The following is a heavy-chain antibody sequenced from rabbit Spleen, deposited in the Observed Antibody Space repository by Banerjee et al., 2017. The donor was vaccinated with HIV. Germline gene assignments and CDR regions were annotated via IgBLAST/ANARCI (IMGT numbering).Heavy chain of an antibody. CDR1: GFSLSSYW. J-gene: IGHJ4*01. CDR3: ARDLAGVIGWNFYL. Sequence: QEQLVESGGGLVQPGGSLTLTCKASGFSLSSYWMSWVRQAPGKGLEWIACINTATGKAVYASWAKGRFTISKTSSTTVTLQMTSLTAADTATYFCARDLAGVIGWNFYLWGPGTLVTVS. CDR2: INTATGKA. D-gene: IGHD4-1*01. V-gene: IGHV1S45*01.